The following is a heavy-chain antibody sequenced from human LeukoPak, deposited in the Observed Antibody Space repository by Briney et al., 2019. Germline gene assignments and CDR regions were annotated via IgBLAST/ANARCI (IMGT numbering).Heavy chain of an antibody. Sequence: SETLSLTCTISGVSISSGDYYWSWIRQPPGKGLEWIGYIYYSGSTYYNPSLKSRVTISVDTSKNQFSLKLSSVTAADTAVYYCARGHGDYAPPDYWGQGTLVTVSS. V-gene: IGHV4-30-4*01. CDR2: IYYSGST. CDR3: ARGHGDYAPPDY. CDR1: GVSISSGDYY. D-gene: IGHD4-17*01. J-gene: IGHJ4*02.